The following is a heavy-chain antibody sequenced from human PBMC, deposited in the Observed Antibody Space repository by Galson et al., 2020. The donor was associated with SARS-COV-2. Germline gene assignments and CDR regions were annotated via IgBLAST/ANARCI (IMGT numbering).Heavy chain of an antibody. CDR1: GDSIASGGYY. D-gene: IGHD6-13*01. CDR3: ARDRYGSSWYGPRFDY. CDR2: IDSTGSA. J-gene: IGHJ4*02. V-gene: IGHV4-61*02. Sequence: SETLSLTCTVSGDSIASGGYYWSWIRQPTGKGLEWIGRIDSTGSAYYNPSLKSRVSISVDTSQNQFSLQLASGTAADTAVYYCARDRYGSSWYGPRFDYWGQGALVTVSS.